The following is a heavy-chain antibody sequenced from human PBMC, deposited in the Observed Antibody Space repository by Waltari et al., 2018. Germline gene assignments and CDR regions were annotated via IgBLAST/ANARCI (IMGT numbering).Heavy chain of an antibody. CDR2: IRSKAYGGTT. J-gene: IGHJ4*02. CDR3: TRIRITIFGVVKIGDY. D-gene: IGHD3-3*01. CDR1: VFTFGDYA. Sequence: EVQLVESGGGLVQPGRSLRLSCTASVFTFGDYAMSWVGQAPGKGLEWVGFIRSKAYGGTTEYAASVKGRFTISRDDSKSIAYLQMNSLKTEDTAVYYCTRIRITIFGVVKIGDYWGQGTLVTVSS. V-gene: IGHV3-49*04.